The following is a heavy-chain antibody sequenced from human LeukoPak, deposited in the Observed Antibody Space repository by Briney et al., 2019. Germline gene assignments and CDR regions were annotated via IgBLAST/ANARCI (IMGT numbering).Heavy chain of an antibody. CDR3: ASLPRPYYYYYMDV. CDR1: GGSFSGYY. V-gene: IGHV4-34*01. J-gene: IGHJ6*03. CDR2: INHSGST. Sequence: SETLSLTCAVYGGSFSGYYWSWIRQPPGKGLEWIGEINHSGSTNYNPSLKSRVTISVDTSKNRFSLKLSSVTAADTAVYYCASLPRPYYYYYMDVWGKGTTVTISS.